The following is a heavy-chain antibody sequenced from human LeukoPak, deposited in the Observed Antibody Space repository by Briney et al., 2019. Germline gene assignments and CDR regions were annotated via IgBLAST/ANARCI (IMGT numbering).Heavy chain of an antibody. CDR3: ASGGSYGDPKQFDP. CDR1: GGSISSGDYY. J-gene: IGHJ5*02. D-gene: IGHD5-18*01. V-gene: IGHV4-30-4*01. CDR2: IYYSGST. Sequence: SETLSLTCTVSGGSISSGDYYWSWIRQPPGKGLEWIGYIYYSGSTYYNPSLKSRVTISVDTSKNQFSLKLSSVTAADTAVYYCASGGSYGDPKQFDPWGQGTLVTVSS.